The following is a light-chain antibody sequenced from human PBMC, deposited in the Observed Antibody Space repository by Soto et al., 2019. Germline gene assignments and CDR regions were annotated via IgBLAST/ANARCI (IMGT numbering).Light chain of an antibody. J-gene: IGLJ1*01. V-gene: IGLV2-18*02. Sequence: LPQPASGSGAAGEGGTLSCPGTSSDVGGYNRVSWYRQPPGTAPKLMIYEVSSRPSGVPDRFSGSKSGNTASLTISGLQAEDEDDYYCSSYTSSSTYVFGTGTKSPS. CDR2: EVS. CDR3: SSYTSSSTYV. CDR1: SSDVGGYNR.